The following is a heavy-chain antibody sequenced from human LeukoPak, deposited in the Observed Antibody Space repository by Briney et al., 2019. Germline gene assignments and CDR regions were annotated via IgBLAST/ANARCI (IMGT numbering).Heavy chain of an antibody. CDR3: ARGPPNWGYDY. CDR2: MSPNSGDT. D-gene: IGHD7-27*01. Sequence: GASVKVSCKASGYTFTGYDLNWVGQATGQRPEWMGWMSPNSGDTGYAQKFQDRVTMTRNTSISTAYMELSSLRSDDTAVYYCARGPPNWGYDYWGPGTLVTVSS. V-gene: IGHV1-8*01. CDR1: GYTFTGYD. J-gene: IGHJ4*02.